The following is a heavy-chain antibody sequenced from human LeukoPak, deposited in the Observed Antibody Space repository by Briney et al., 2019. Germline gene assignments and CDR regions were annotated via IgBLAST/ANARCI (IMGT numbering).Heavy chain of an antibody. CDR2: INHSGST. V-gene: IGHV4-34*01. D-gene: IGHD2-2*01. Sequence: SETLSLTCAVYGGSFSGYYWSWIRQPPGKGLEWIGEINHSGSTNYNPSLKSRVTISVDTSKNQFSLKLSSVTAADTAVYYCARADGYCSSTSCYYYYGMDVWGQGTTVTVSS. CDR1: GGSFSGYY. J-gene: IGHJ6*02. CDR3: ARADGYCSSTSCYYYYGMDV.